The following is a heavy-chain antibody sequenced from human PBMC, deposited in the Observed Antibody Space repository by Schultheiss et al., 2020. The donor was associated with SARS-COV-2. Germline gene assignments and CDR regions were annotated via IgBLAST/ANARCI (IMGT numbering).Heavy chain of an antibody. CDR2: IYTSGST. CDR1: GGSISSYY. J-gene: IGHJ6*03. D-gene: IGHD3-16*01. Sequence: SETLSLTYTVSGGSISSYYWSWIRQPAGKGLEWIGRIYTSGSTNYNPSLKSRVTMSVDTSKNQFSLKLSSVTAADTAVYYCARTGGPAHYYYYMDVWGKGTTVTVSS. V-gene: IGHV4-4*07. CDR3: ARTGGPAHYYYYMDV.